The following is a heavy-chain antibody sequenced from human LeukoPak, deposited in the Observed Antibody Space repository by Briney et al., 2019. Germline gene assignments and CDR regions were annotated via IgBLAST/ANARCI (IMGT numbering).Heavy chain of an antibody. CDR2: IQKDGSEK. CDR1: GFRISSYW. J-gene: IGHJ5*02. V-gene: IGHV3-7*01. CDR3: ARDEGP. Sequence: GGSLRLSCVASGFRISSYWMSWVRQAPGKGLEWVANIQKDGSEKNYVDTVKGRFTISRDNAKDSLYLQMNSLRAEDTAVHYGARDEGPWGQGTRVTVSS.